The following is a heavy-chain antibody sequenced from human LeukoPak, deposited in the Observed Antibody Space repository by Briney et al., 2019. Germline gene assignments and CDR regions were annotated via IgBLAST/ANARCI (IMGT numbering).Heavy chain of an antibody. J-gene: IGHJ5*02. CDR2: ISYSGST. V-gene: IGHV4-59*01. D-gene: IGHD1-1*01. CDR1: GDSISSYY. CDR3: AREGTAGTNLNCFDP. Sequence: PSETLSLTCTVSGDSISSYYWSWLRQPPGKGLEWIGYISYSGSTNFNPSLKSRVTISVDTSKNQFSLKLSSVTAADTAVYYCAREGTAGTNLNCFDPWGKGTRFTVSS.